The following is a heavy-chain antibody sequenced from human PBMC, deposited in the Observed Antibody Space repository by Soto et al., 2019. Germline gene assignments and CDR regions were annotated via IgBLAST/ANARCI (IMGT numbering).Heavy chain of an antibody. CDR2: ISSSSSTV. J-gene: IGHJ4*02. V-gene: IGHV3-48*02. Sequence: EVQLVESGGGLEQPGGSLRLSCAASGFSFSTYSMNWVRQAPGKGLEWVSYISSSSSTVYYADSVKGRFTISRDNAKNSLYLQMNSLRDEDTAVYYCTRESTSTLGIVGAIYEDHWGQGTLVTVSS. CDR1: GFSFSTYS. CDR3: TRESTSTLGIVGAIYEDH. D-gene: IGHD1-26*01.